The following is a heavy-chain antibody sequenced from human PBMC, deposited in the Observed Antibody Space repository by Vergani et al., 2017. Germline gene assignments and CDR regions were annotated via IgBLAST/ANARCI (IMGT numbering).Heavy chain of an antibody. CDR3: ARLDSGYDSVWSAGWFDP. D-gene: IGHD5-12*01. CDR2: ISAYNGNT. Sequence: QVQLVQSGAEVKKPGASVKVSCKASGYTFTSYGISWVRQAPGQGLEWMGWISAYNGNTNYAQKLQGRVTMTTDTSTSTAYMELSSLRSDDTAMYYCARLDSGYDSVWSAGWFDPWGQGTLVTVSS. J-gene: IGHJ5*02. CDR1: GYTFTSYG. V-gene: IGHV1-18*01.